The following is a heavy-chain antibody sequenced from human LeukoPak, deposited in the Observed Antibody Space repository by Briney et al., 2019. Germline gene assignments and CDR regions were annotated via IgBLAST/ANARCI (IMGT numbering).Heavy chain of an antibody. J-gene: IGHJ4*02. Sequence: GWSLRLSCAASGFTFSNAWMSWVRQAPGKGLEWVGRIKSKTDGVTTDYAAPVKGRFTISRDDSKNTLYLQTNSLQTEDTAVYYCSASLWFGEMIFDYWGQGTLVTVSS. V-gene: IGHV3-15*01. D-gene: IGHD3-10*01. CDR1: GFTFSNAW. CDR3: SASLWFGEMIFDY. CDR2: IKSKTDGVTT.